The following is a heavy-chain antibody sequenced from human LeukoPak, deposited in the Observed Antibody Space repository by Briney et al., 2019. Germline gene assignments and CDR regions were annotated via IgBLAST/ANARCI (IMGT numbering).Heavy chain of an antibody. D-gene: IGHD5-18*01. V-gene: IGHV3-53*01. CDR1: GFTVSSNY. CDR3: ARSAQLWTHIDY. CDR2: IYSGGST. J-gene: IGHJ4*02. Sequence: GGSLRLSCAASGFTVSSNYMSWVRQAPGKGLEWVSVIYSGGSTYYADSVKGRFTISRDNSKNTLYLQMNSLRAEDTAVYYCARSAQLWTHIDYWGQGTLVTVSS.